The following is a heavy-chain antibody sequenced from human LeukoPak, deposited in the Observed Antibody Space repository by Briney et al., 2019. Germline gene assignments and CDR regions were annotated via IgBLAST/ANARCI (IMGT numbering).Heavy chain of an antibody. CDR2: ISSSSSTI. CDR3: ARDIRGGSGGRLFYYFDY. D-gene: IGHD3-10*01. CDR1: GFTFSSYS. Sequence: PGGSLRLSCAASGFTFSSYSMNWVRQAPGKGLEWVSYISSSSSTIYYADSVKGRFTISRDNAKNSLYLQMNSLRAEDTAVYYCARDIRGGSGGRLFYYFDYWGQGTLVTVSS. J-gene: IGHJ4*02. V-gene: IGHV3-48*04.